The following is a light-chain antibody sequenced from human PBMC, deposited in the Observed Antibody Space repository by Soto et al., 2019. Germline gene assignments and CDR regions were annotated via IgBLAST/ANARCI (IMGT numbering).Light chain of an antibody. CDR1: QSISSW. CDR3: QQYNSYSLLT. J-gene: IGKJ4*01. Sequence: DIQMTQSPSTLSASVGDRVTITCRASQSISSWLAWYQQKPGKAPKLLISKASSLESGVPSRFSGSGSGTEFTLTISSLPPDDFATYYCQQYNSYSLLTFGGGTKVEIK. V-gene: IGKV1-5*03. CDR2: KAS.